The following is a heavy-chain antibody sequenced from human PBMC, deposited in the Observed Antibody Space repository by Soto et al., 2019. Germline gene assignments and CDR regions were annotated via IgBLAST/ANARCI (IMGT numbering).Heavy chain of an antibody. D-gene: IGHD3-10*01. CDR2: IYYSGST. J-gene: IGHJ5*02. V-gene: IGHV4-31*03. Sequence: SLTCTVSGGSISSGGYYWSWIRQHPGKGLEWIGYIYYSGSTYYNPSLKSRVTISVDTSKNQFSLKLSSVTAADTAVYYCARDLNYYGSGSSRRGFDPWGQGTLVTVSS. CDR1: GGSISSGGYY. CDR3: ARDLNYYGSGSSRRGFDP.